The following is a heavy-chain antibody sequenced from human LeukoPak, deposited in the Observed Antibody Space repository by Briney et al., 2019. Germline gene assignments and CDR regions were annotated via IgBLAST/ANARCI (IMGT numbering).Heavy chain of an antibody. V-gene: IGHV1-46*01. CDR2: INPSCGST. Sequence: ASVKVSCKASGYTFTSYYMHWVRQAPGQGLEWMGIINPSCGSTSYAQKFQGRVTMTRDTSTSTVYMELSSLRSEDTAVYYCARGNCSGGSCYFYYYYYYGMDVWGQGTTVTVSS. J-gene: IGHJ6*02. CDR3: ARGNCSGGSCYFYYYYYYGMDV. D-gene: IGHD2-15*01. CDR1: GYTFTSYY.